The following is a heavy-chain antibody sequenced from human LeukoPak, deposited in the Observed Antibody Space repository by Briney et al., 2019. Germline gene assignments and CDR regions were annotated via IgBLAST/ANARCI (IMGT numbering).Heavy chain of an antibody. CDR2: INYSGTT. D-gene: IGHD3-16*01. V-gene: IGHV4-59*01. CDR1: GGSISSYY. J-gene: IGHJ5*02. CDR3: ASSNLEWGIDP. Sequence: SETLSLTCTVSGGSISSYYWSWIRQPPGKGLEWIGYINYSGTTNYNPSLKSRVIISIETSKNQFSLKLSSVTAADTAVYYCASSNLEWGIDPWGQGTLVTVSS.